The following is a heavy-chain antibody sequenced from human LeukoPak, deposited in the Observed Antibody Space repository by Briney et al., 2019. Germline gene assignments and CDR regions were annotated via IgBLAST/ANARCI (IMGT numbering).Heavy chain of an antibody. CDR3: AGQYCSSTSCRDNYYYYMDV. V-gene: IGHV4-34*01. CDR2: INHSGST. J-gene: IGHJ6*03. Sequence: KPSETLSLTCAVYGGSFSGYYWSWIRQPPGKGLEWIGEINHSGSTNYNPSLKSRVTISVDTSKNQFSLKLSSVTAADTAVYYCAGQYCSSTSCRDNYYYYMDVWGKGTTVTISS. CDR1: GGSFSGYY. D-gene: IGHD2-2*01.